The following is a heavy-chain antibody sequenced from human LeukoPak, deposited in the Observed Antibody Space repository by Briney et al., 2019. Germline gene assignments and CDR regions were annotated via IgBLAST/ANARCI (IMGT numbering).Heavy chain of an antibody. CDR1: GYTFTGYY. CDR2: INPNSGGT. D-gene: IGHD2-8*01. J-gene: IGHJ4*02. V-gene: IGHV1-2*02. CDR3: AKEQRIRHCSEGVCMEGYYFDY. Sequence: ASVKVSCKASGYTFTGYYMHWVRHAPGQGLEWMGWINPNSGGTNYAQKFQGRVTMTRDTSISTAYMELSRLRSDDTAVYYCAKEQRIRHCSEGVCMEGYYFDYWGQGSLVTVSS.